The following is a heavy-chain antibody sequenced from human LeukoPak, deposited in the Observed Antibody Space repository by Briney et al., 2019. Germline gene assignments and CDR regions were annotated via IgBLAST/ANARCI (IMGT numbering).Heavy chain of an antibody. CDR1: GFTFSSYS. J-gene: IGHJ5*02. Sequence: GGSLRLSCAASGFTFSSYSMNWVRQAPGKGLEWVSSISSSSSYIYYADSVKGRFTISRDNAKNSLYLQMNSLRAEDTAVYYCARETDFWSGRNWFDPWGQGTLVTVSS. CDR2: ISSSSSYI. D-gene: IGHD3-3*01. V-gene: IGHV3-21*01. CDR3: ARETDFWSGRNWFDP.